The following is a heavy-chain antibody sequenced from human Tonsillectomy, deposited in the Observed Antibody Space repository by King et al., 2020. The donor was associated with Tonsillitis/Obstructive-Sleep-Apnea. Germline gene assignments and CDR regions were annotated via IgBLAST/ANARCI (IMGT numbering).Heavy chain of an antibody. CDR1: GFTFSDYA. Sequence: VQLVESGGGLVQPGGSLRLSCAASGFTFSDYAMSWVRQAPGKGLEWVLGISGSGGSTYQADAVKGRFTISRDNSENTLYLQMNSLRAEDTAVYYCAKEDRGYSYGIDYWGQGTLVTVSS. J-gene: IGHJ4*02. D-gene: IGHD5-18*01. CDR3: AKEDRGYSYGIDY. V-gene: IGHV3-23*04. CDR2: ISGSGGST.